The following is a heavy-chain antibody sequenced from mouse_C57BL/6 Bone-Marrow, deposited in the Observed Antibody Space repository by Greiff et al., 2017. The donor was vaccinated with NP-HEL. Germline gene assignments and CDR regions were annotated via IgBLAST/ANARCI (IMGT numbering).Heavy chain of an antibody. CDR2: ISYDGSN. Sequence: EVKLQESGPGLVKPSQSLSLTCSVTGYSITSGYYWNWIRQFPGNKLEWMGYISYDGSNNYNPSLKNRISITRDTSKNQFFLKLNSVTTEDTATYYCARDSLSDFDYWGQGTTLTVSS. CDR3: ARDSLSDFDY. J-gene: IGHJ2*01. V-gene: IGHV3-6*01. CDR1: GYSITSGYY.